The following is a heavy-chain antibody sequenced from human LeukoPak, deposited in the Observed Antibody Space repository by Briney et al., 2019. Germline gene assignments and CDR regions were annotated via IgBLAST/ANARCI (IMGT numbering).Heavy chain of an antibody. D-gene: IGHD5-18*01. CDR3: ARVRDYGYLDY. V-gene: IGHV1-46*01. CDR2: INPTVGST. J-gene: IGHJ4*02. Sequence: ASVKVSCKASGYSFTSYYIHWVRQAPGQGLEWLGLINPTVGSTNYAQNFQDRLTMTRDTSTSTVYMELSSLRSDDTAVYYCARVRDYGYLDYWGQGTLVPVSS. CDR1: GYSFTSYY.